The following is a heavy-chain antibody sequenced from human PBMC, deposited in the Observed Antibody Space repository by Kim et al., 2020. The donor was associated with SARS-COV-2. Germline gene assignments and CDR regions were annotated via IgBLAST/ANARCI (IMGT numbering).Heavy chain of an antibody. V-gene: IGHV3-53*04. Sequence: GGSLRLSCAASGFTVSSNYMSWIRQAPGKGLEWVSDIYSGGSTYYAAAAKGRCTIIRHNSKNTPHLQINSLIADDTAVYYCAMVASSPTYYYYGMDVWC. CDR1: GFTVSSNY. D-gene: IGHD2-15*01. J-gene: IGHJ6*02. CDR2: IYSGGST. CDR3: AMVASSPTYYYYGMDV.